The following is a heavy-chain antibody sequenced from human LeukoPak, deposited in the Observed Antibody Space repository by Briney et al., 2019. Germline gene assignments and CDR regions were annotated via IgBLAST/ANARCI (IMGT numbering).Heavy chain of an antibody. CDR2: ISGYNGQT. CDR3: ARVICSGDRCYPPSAVDI. J-gene: IGHJ3*02. V-gene: IGHV1-18*04. D-gene: IGHD2-15*01. Sequence: ASVKVSCKASGYTFTGYYMHWVRQAPGQGLEWMGWISGYNGQTNYAQKFQGRVTMTTDTSTTTAYMEVRSLRSDDTAMYYCARVICSGDRCYPPSAVDIWGQGTMVTVSS. CDR1: GYTFTGYY.